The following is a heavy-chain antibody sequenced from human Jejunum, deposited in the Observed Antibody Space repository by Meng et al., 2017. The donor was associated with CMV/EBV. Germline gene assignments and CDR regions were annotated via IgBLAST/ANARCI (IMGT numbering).Heavy chain of an antibody. V-gene: IGHV3-53*01. D-gene: IGHD3-10*01. CDR3: ARRDEGYGPFDY. CDR2: IYSGGST. Sequence: QRVESGGGLVRPGGSLSLYCVVSGFTVSSNCMNCVRQAPGKGLEWVSVIYSGGSTYYADSVKGRFTISRDNSKNMLYLQMNSLRAEDTAVYYCARRDEGYGPFDYWGQGTLVTVSS. J-gene: IGHJ4*02. CDR1: GFTVSSNC.